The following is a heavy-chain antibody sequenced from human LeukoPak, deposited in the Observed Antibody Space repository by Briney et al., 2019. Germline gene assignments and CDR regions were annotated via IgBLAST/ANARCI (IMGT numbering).Heavy chain of an antibody. V-gene: IGHV3-74*01. D-gene: IGHD3-22*01. CDR1: GFTFSSYW. Sequence: GGSLRLSCAASGFTFSSYWMHWVRHAPGKGLVWVSRINSDGSRTNYEDSVKGRFTISRDNAKNTLYLQMNSLRADDTAVYYCARALYYYDSSGYPNWFDPWGQGTLVTVSS. CDR3: ARALYYYDSSGYPNWFDP. CDR2: INSDGSRT. J-gene: IGHJ5*02.